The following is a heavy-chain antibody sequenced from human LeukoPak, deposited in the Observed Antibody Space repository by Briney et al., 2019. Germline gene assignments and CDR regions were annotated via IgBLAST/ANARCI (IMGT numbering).Heavy chain of an antibody. V-gene: IGHV4-4*07. CDR1: GGSISSYY. J-gene: IGHJ6*02. CDR3: ARYIAAAGYYYYYGMDV. CDR2: IYTSGST. Sequence: SETLSLTCTVSGGSISSYYWSWIRQPAGKGLEWIGRIYTSGSTNYNPSLKSRVTMSVDTSKNQFSLKLSSVTAADTAVYYCARYIAAAGYYYYYGMDVWGQGTTVTVSS. D-gene: IGHD6-13*01.